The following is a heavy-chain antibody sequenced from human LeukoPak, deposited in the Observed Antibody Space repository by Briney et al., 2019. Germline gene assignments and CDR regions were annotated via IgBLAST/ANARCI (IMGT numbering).Heavy chain of an antibody. CDR2: IKSKTDGGTT. CDR3: TRSPRITGTTAYYFDY. V-gene: IGHV3-15*01. CDR1: GFTFSNAW. Sequence: KPGGSLRLSCAASGFTFSNAWMSWVRQAPGKGLEWVGRIKSKTDGGTTDYAAPVKGRFTVSRDDSKSIANLQMNSLKTEDSGVYYCTRSPRITGTTAYYFDYWGQGTLVTVSS. D-gene: IGHD1-7*01. J-gene: IGHJ4*02.